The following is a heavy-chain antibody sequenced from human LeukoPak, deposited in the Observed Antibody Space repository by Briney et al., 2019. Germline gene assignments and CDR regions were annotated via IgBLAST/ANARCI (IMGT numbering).Heavy chain of an antibody. CDR3: ASLPGGYCSTTSCYRKDFDY. Sequence: GRSLRLSCAASGFTFSSYAMHWVRQAPGKGLEWVAVISYDGSNKYYADSVKGRFTISRDNSKNTLYLQMNSLRAEDTAVYYCASLPGGYCSTTSCYRKDFDYWGQGTLVTVSS. V-gene: IGHV3-30*04. D-gene: IGHD2-2*01. J-gene: IGHJ4*02. CDR2: ISYDGSNK. CDR1: GFTFSSYA.